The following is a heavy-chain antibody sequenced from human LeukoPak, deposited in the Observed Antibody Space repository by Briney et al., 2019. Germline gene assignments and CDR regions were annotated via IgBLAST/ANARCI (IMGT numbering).Heavy chain of an antibody. D-gene: IGHD3-22*01. CDR1: GYTFTGYY. Sequence: SVKVSCKASGYTFTGYYMHWVRQAPGQGLEWMGGIIPIFGTANYAQKFQGRVTITADKSTSTAYMELSSLRSEDTAVYYCARYDSSGYTNWFDPWGQGTLVTVSS. J-gene: IGHJ5*02. CDR3: ARYDSSGYTNWFDP. CDR2: IIPIFGTA. V-gene: IGHV1-69*06.